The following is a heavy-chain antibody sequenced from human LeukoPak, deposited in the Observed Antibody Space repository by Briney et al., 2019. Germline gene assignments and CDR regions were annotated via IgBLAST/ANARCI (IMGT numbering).Heavy chain of an antibody. D-gene: IGHD1-7*01. CDR1: GGSFSGYY. Sequence: EXLSLTCAVYGGSFSGYYWSWIRQPPGKGLEWIGEINHSGSTNYYPSLKSRVTISVDTSKNQFSLKLSSVTAADTAVYYCACSGTTPYWGQGTLVTVSS. CDR3: ACSGTTPY. V-gene: IGHV4-34*01. J-gene: IGHJ4*02. CDR2: INHSGST.